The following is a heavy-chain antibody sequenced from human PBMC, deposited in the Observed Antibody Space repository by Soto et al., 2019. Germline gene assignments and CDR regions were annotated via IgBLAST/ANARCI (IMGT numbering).Heavy chain of an antibody. J-gene: IGHJ4*02. V-gene: IGHV1-2*04. CDR1: GYTFTGYY. Sequence: ASVKVSCKASGYTFTGYYMHWVRRAPGQGLEWMGWINPNSGGTNYAQKFQGWVTMTRDTSISTAYMELSRLRSDDTAVYYCARDLGGSYPYYFDYWGQGTLVTVSS. CDR2: INPNSGGT. D-gene: IGHD1-26*01. CDR3: ARDLGGSYPYYFDY.